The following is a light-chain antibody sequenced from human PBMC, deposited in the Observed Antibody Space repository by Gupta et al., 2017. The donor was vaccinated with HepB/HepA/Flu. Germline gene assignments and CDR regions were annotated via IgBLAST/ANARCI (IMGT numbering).Light chain of an antibody. CDR3: QQYDNWPPLT. CDR1: QSVNNN. V-gene: IGKV3-15*01. CDR2: GAS. Sequence: EIVMTQSPATLSVSPGERATLSCRASQSVNNNLAWYQQRPGQAPSLLIYGASTRATGIPARFSDSGSGTEFTLTISSLQSEDFAIYYCQQYDNWPPLTFGGGTKVEIK. J-gene: IGKJ4*01.